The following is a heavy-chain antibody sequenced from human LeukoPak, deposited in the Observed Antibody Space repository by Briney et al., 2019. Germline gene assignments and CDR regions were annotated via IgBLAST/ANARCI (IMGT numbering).Heavy chain of an antibody. V-gene: IGHV3-23*01. J-gene: IGHJ3*02. CDR3: AKGGYIWGSYRLYAFDI. Sequence: AGGSRRLSWAAPGFTFSSYARSWVGQAPGKGWGGVSPIIGSGGSTYYADPVQGRFTISRDNSKNTLYLQMNSLRAEDTAVYYCAKGGYIWGSYRLYAFDIWGQGTMVTVSS. D-gene: IGHD3-16*02. CDR1: GFTFSSYA. CDR2: IIGSGGST.